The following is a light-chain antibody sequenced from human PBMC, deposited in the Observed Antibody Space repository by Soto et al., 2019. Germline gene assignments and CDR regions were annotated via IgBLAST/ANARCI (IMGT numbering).Light chain of an antibody. J-gene: IGKJ5*01. V-gene: IGKV3-15*01. CDR3: QQYKNWPPIT. Sequence: EIVMTQSPATLSVSLGERATLSCRASRSVTNNLAWYQQKPGLAPRLLIYGASTRATGIPGRFSGSGSGTEFTPTISSLQSDDSAVYFCQQYKNWPPITFGQGTRLE. CDR1: RSVTNN. CDR2: GAS.